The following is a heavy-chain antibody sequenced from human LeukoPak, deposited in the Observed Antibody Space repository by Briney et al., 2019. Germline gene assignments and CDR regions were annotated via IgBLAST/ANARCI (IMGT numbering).Heavy chain of an antibody. CDR3: ARDGGYCSSTGCYDRLDS. V-gene: IGHV3-7*04. D-gene: IGHD2-2*01. CDR1: GFTFSSYW. CDR2: IKQDGSEK. Sequence: GGSLRLSCAASGFTFSSYWMSWVRQAPGKGLEWVANIKQDGSEKYYVDSVKGRFTISRDNAKNSLYLQMNSLRAEDTAVYYCARDGGYCSSTGCYDRLDSWGQGTLVTVSS. J-gene: IGHJ4*02.